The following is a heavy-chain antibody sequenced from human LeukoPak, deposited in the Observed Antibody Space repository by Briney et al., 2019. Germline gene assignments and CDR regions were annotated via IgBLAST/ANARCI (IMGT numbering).Heavy chain of an antibody. CDR3: AKDRWNYYYMDV. Sequence: GGSLRLSCAASGFTFRTYAMTWVRQAPGKGLEWVSTISNGGYNTYYADSVRGRFTISTDNSKNTLFLQTNSLRAEDTAVYYCAKDRWNYYYMDVWGKGTTVTVSS. J-gene: IGHJ6*03. V-gene: IGHV3-23*01. D-gene: IGHD1-1*01. CDR2: ISNGGYNT. CDR1: GFTFRTYA.